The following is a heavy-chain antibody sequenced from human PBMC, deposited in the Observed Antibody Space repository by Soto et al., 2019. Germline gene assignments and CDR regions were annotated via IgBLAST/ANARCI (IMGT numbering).Heavy chain of an antibody. J-gene: IGHJ1*01. CDR3: ASEFRLGNSGYQGYCQH. CDR2: ISYDENNK. CDR1: GFAFSSYA. V-gene: IGHV3-30-3*01. Sequence: QVQLVESGGGVVQPGRSLRLSCAASGFAFSSYAMHWVRQAPGKGLEWVAVISYDENNKYYGDSVKGRFTISRDDSKNTPSLQMNSLRPEDTAVYYCASEFRLGNSGYQGYCQHWGQGTLVTVSS. D-gene: IGHD5-12*01.